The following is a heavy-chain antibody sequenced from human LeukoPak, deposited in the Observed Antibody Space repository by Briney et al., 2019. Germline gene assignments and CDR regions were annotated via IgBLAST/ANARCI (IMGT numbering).Heavy chain of an antibody. CDR3: ARGDYSGAFDI. CDR1: GYTFTSYG. V-gene: IGHV1-46*01. CDR2: INPSGGST. J-gene: IGHJ3*02. Sequence: ASVKVSCKASGYTFTSYGISWVRQAPGQGLEWMGIINPSGGSTSYAQKFQGRVTMTRDTSTSTVYMELSSLRSEDTAVYYCARGDYSGAFDIWGQGTMVTVSS. D-gene: IGHD4-11*01.